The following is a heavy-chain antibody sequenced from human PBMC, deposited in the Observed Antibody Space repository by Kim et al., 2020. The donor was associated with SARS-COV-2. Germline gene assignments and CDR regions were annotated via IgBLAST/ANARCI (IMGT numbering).Heavy chain of an antibody. J-gene: IGHJ3*02. D-gene: IGHD4-17*01. CDR1: GFTFSTYA. Sequence: GGSLRLSCASSGFTFSTYAWTWVRQIPGKGLEWVCSVHASGGGAHCAESVKGRFTVSRDNSKDILYLQMNNVKAEDSAVYYCAKDPNGDYVGAFDMWGQGTTVTVSS. CDR2: VHASGGGA. CDR3: AKDPNGDYVGAFDM. V-gene: IGHV3-23*01.